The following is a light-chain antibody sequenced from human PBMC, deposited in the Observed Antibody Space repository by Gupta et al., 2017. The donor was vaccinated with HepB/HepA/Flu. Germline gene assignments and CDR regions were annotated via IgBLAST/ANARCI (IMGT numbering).Light chain of an antibody. CDR2: DVN. CDR3: SSYTVSSTSFV. CDR1: SSDVGAYNY. V-gene: IGLV2-14*03. J-gene: IGLJ1*01. Sequence: QSALTQPASVSGSPGQSITISCTGTSSDVGAYNYVSWYQQHPDKAPKLMIYDVNNRPSGVSSRFSGSKSGNTASLTISGLQAEDESDYYCSSYTVSSTSFVFGTGTKVTVL.